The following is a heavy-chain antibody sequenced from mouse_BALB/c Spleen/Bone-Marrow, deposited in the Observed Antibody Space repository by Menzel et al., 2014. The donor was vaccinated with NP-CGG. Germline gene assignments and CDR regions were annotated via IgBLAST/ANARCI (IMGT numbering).Heavy chain of an antibody. CDR2: IEPSDSYT. CDR1: GYTFINYW. V-gene: IGHV1-69*02. Sequence: QVQLKESGAEVVKPGASVKVSCKASGYTFINYWMQWVKQRPGQGLEWIGEIEPSDSYTNYNQDFKGKATLTVDKSSSTAYMQLSSLTPEDSAVYYCARGRTTVVSDYWGQGTSRTGSS. CDR3: ARGRTTVVSDY. D-gene: IGHD1-1*01. J-gene: IGHJ2*02.